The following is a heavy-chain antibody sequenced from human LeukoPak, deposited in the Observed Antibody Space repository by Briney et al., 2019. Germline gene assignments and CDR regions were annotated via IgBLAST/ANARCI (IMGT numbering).Heavy chain of an antibody. CDR2: FDPEDGET. V-gene: IGHV1-24*01. D-gene: IGHD4-11*01. CDR3: APNSDYSNRFDP. Sequence: ASVKVSCKVSGYALTELSMNWVRQAPGKGLEWMGGFDPEDGETIYAQKFQGRVTMTEDTSTDTAYMELSSLRSEDTAVYYCAPNSDYSNRFDPWGQGTLVTVSS. CDR1: GYALTELS. J-gene: IGHJ5*02.